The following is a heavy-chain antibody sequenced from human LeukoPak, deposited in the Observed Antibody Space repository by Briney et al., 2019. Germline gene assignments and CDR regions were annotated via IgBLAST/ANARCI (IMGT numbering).Heavy chain of an antibody. J-gene: IGHJ6*02. Sequence: SETLSLTCAVYGGSFSGYYWSWIRQPPGKGLEWIGEINHSGSTNYNPSLKSRVTISVDTSKNQFSLKLSTVTAADTAVYYCARANPRKYCSGGSCSKVYYYYYGMDVWGQGTTVTVSS. CDR3: ARANPRKYCSGGSCSKVYYYYYGMDV. D-gene: IGHD2-15*01. V-gene: IGHV4-34*01. CDR2: INHSGST. CDR1: GGSFSGYY.